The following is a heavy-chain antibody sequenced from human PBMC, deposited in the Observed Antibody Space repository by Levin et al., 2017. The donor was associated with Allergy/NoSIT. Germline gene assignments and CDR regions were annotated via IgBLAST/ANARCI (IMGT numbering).Heavy chain of an antibody. J-gene: IGHJ5*02. CDR2: ISANGEV. Sequence: GGSLRLSCKTSGYTFINYGITWVRQTPGQGLEWMAWISANGEVQSAQRFHDRVTLTKDTSTSTAYMELKRLTSDDTAVYYCARVYSRSWYPGSVGTTDNVFDPWGQGTLVTVSS. D-gene: IGHD6-13*01. V-gene: IGHV1-18*04. CDR3: ARVYSRSWYPGSVGTTDNVFDP. CDR1: GYTFINYG.